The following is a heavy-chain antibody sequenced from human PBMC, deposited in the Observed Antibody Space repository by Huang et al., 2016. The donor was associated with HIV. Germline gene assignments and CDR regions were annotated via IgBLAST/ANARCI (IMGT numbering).Heavy chain of an antibody. V-gene: IGHV1-18*01. CDR2: IGSDSRDT. D-gene: IGHD3-22*01. J-gene: IGHJ3*01. CDR3: ARDTYYTDIWKRNDASFL. CDR1: GYDFGSHG. Sequence: QVQLVQSGGEVKQPGASVRVSCKASGYDFGSHGMSWVRQAPGQGLEWRGWIGSDSRDTRTAQKLQGRVTMTTDRSATTTYMELRSLRYDDTAVYYCARDTYYTDIWKRNDASFLWGQGTMITVYS.